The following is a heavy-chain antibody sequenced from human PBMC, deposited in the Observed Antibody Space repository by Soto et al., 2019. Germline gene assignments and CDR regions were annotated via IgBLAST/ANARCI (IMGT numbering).Heavy chain of an antibody. V-gene: IGHV3-33*06. D-gene: IGHD3-22*01. CDR2: IWFDGSKE. CDR3: ANASDYYDNRASYYHFIRMDV. CDR1: GFTFNSYG. J-gene: IGHJ6*02. Sequence: PGGSLRLSCAASGFTFNSYGLHWVRQAPGTVPEWVAVIWFDGSKEYYGDSVQGRFTISRDNSKNTMSLQMNSLKAEDTAVYYCANASDYYDNRASYYHFIRMDVWGQGTTVTVSS.